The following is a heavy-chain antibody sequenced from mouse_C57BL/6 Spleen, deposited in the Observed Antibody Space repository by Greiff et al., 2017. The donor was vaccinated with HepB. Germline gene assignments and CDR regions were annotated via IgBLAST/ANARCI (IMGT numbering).Heavy chain of an antibody. Sequence: LQESGAELVRPGASVTLSCKASGYTFTDYEMHWVKQTPVHGLEWIGAIDPETGGTAYNQKFKGKAILTADKSSSTAYMELRSLTSEDSAVYYCTRRGHDGGFAYWGQGTLVTVSA. CDR3: TRRGHDGGFAY. CDR2: IDPETGGT. J-gene: IGHJ3*01. D-gene: IGHD2-3*01. V-gene: IGHV1-15*01. CDR1: GYTFTDYE.